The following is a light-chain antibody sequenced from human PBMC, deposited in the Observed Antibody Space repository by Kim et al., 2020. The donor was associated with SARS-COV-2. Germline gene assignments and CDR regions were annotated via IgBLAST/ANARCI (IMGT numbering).Light chain of an antibody. CDR1: QGISSA. J-gene: IGKJ5*01. V-gene: IGKV1-13*02. CDR3: QQFNSYPIT. Sequence: ACVRDRVTITCRASQGISSALAWYQQKPGKAPKLLIYDASSLESGVPSRFSGSGSGTDFTLTISSLQPEDFATYYCQQFNSYPITFGQGTRLEIK. CDR2: DAS.